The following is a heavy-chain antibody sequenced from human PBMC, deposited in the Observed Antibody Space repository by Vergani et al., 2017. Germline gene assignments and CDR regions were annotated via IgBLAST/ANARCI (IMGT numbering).Heavy chain of an antibody. D-gene: IGHD3-10*01. J-gene: IGHJ4*02. V-gene: IGHV4-30-4*01. CDR1: GGSISSGDYY. CDR3: ARDRYYYGSGSYRVCN. CDR2: IYYSGST. Sequence: QVQLQESGPGLVKPSQTLSLTCTVSGGSISSGDYYWSWIRQPPGKGLEWIGYIYYSGSTYYNPSLKSRVTISVDTSKNQFSLKLSSVTAADTAVYYCARDRYYYGSGSYRVCNWGQGTLVTVSS.